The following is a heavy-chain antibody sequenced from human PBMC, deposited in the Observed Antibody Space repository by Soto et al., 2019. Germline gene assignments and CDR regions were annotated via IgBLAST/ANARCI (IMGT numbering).Heavy chain of an antibody. Sequence: PGGSLRLSCAASGFTVSSNYMSWVRQAPGKGLEWVSVIYSGGSTYYADSVKGRFTISRDNSKNTLYLQMNSLRAEDTAVYYCARTQNQPPFDYWGQGTLVTSPQ. D-gene: IGHD2-2*01. V-gene: IGHV3-53*01. CDR1: GFTVSSNY. CDR3: ARTQNQPPFDY. J-gene: IGHJ4*02. CDR2: IYSGGST.